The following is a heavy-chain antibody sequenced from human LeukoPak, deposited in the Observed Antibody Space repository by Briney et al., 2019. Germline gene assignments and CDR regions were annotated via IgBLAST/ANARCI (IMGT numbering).Heavy chain of an antibody. D-gene: IGHD3-10*01. J-gene: IGHJ4*02. V-gene: IGHV4-34*01. CDR1: GGSFRGYY. Sequence: SETLSLTCAVYGGSFRGYYWSWIRQPPGKGLEWIGEINHSGSTNYNPSLKSRVTISVDTSKNQFSLKLSSVTAADTAVYYCATGRVKYGSEFWGQGTLVTVSS. CDR2: INHSGST. CDR3: ATGRVKYGSEF.